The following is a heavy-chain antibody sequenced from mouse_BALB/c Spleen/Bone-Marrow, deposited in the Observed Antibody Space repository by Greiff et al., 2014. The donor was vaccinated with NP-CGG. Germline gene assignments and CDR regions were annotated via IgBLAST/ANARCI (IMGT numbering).Heavy chain of an antibody. V-gene: IGHV2-9*02. J-gene: IGHJ4*01. CDR2: IWAGGNT. D-gene: IGHD2-10*01. Sequence: VQLQESGPGLVAPSQSLSITCTVSGFSLTSYGVHWVRQPPGKGLEWLGVIWAGGNTNYNSALMSRLNINKDSSKSQVFLKMNSLQSDDTAMYYCARDTYSGNPYALDYWGQGTSVTVSS. CDR1: GFSLTSYG. CDR3: ARDTYSGNPYALDY.